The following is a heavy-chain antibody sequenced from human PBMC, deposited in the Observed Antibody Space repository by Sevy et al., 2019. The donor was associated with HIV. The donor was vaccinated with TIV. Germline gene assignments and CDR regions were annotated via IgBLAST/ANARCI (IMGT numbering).Heavy chain of an antibody. CDR3: AGDSSTHYAYVWGSYRRVSYYYGMDV. J-gene: IGHJ6*02. CDR1: GFTFSSYS. Sequence: GGSLRLSCAASGFTFSSYSMNWVRQAPGKGLEWVSSISSSSSYIYYADSVKGRFTISRDNAKNSLYLQMNSLGAEDKPEYYCAGDSSTHYAYVWGSYRRVSYYYGMDVWGQGTTVTVSS. D-gene: IGHD3-16*02. CDR2: ISSSSSYI. V-gene: IGHV3-21*01.